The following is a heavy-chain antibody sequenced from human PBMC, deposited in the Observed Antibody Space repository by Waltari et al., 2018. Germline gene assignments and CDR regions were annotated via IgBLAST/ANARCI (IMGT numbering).Heavy chain of an antibody. D-gene: IGHD2-21*01. Sequence: QVQLAQSGAGGKKPGASVKVSCKASGYTFTDFFMHWVRQAPGQGLAWMGRINPNSGGTNYAQKFEGRVTMTGDTSINTAYMELSRLRSDDTAVYYCARGDKLYYYFDYWGQGTLVTVSS. V-gene: IGHV1-2*06. CDR1: GYTFTDFF. J-gene: IGHJ4*02. CDR2: INPNSGGT. CDR3: ARGDKLYYYFDY.